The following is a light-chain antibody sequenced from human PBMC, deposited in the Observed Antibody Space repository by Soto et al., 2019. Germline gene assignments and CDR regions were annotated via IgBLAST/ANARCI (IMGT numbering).Light chain of an antibody. Sequence: EIVVTQSPGTLSMSPGDRVTLSCRASQSISINLAWYQHKPGQAPRLLIHGASTRATGVPARISGSGSGTEFTLTISSLQSEHFAVYYCQQYNNWPWTFGQGTKVDI. CDR2: GAS. V-gene: IGKV3D-15*01. CDR1: QSISIN. CDR3: QQYNNWPWT. J-gene: IGKJ1*01.